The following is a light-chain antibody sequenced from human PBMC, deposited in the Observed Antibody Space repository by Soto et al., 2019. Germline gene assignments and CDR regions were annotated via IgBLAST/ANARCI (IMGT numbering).Light chain of an antibody. CDR1: NSDVGGYNF. Sequence: QSVLTQPPSASGSPGQSVTISCTGTNSDVGGYNFVSWYQQHPGKAPKLMIYEVSKRPSGVPDRFSGSKSGNTASLTVSGLQAEDEADYSCSSYASSTNFVFGTGTKVTVL. V-gene: IGLV2-8*01. CDR3: SSYASSTNFV. J-gene: IGLJ1*01. CDR2: EVS.